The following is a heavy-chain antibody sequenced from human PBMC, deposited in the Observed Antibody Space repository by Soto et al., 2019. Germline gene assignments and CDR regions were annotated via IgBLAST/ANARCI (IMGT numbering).Heavy chain of an antibody. V-gene: IGHV3-48*02. CDR3: ARHLPLGRMDV. CDR2: ISSSSSTI. J-gene: IGHJ6*02. CDR1: GFTFSSYS. Sequence: EVQLVESGGGLVQPGGSLRLSCAASGFTFSSYSMNWVRQAPGKGLEWVSYISSSSSTIYYADSVKGRFTISRDKAKNSLYLQMNSLRDVDTSVYHCARHLPLGRMDVWGQGTTVTVSS.